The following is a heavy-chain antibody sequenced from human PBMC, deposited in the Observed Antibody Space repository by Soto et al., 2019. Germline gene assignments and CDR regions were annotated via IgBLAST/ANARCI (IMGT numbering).Heavy chain of an antibody. V-gene: IGHV4-61*08. D-gene: IGHD6-13*01. CDR2: IHYSGST. J-gene: IGHJ3*02. Sequence: SETRSLSCSVSGGSISSGDYYWSWIRQSTGKGLEWIGYIHYSGSTNYNPSLKSRITISMDTSKNQFSLRLSSVTAADTAVYYCARAAAGKGGGSDIWGQGTMVTVSS. CDR1: GGSISSGDYY. CDR3: ARAAAGKGGGSDI.